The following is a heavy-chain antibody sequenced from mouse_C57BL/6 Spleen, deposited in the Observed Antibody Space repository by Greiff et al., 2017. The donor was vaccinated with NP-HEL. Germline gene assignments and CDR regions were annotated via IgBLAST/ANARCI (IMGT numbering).Heavy chain of an antibody. D-gene: IGHD1-3*01. V-gene: IGHV2-9*02. CDR1: GFSFTSYG. CDR3: ARLEDI. J-gene: IGHJ2*01. CDR2: IWAGGST. Sequence: QVQLKESGPGLVAPSQSLSITCTVSGFSFTSYGVHWVRQPPGKGLEWLGVIWAGGSTNYNSALMSRLSISKDNSKSQVFLKMNSMKTDDTAMYYWARLEDIWGQGTTLTVSS.